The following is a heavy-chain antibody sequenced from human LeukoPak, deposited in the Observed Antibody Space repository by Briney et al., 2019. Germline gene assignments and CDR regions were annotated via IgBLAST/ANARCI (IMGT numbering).Heavy chain of an antibody. J-gene: IGHJ4*02. V-gene: IGHV3-53*01. CDR2: IYSGGST. Sequence: PGGSLRLSCAASGFTVSSNYMSWVRQAPGKGLEWVSVIYSGGSTYYADSVKGRFTISRDNSKNTLYLQMNSLRAEDTAVYYCARAQGGASIFGVVPYYFDYWGQGTLVTVSS. D-gene: IGHD3-3*01. CDR1: GFTVSSNY. CDR3: ARAQGGASIFGVVPYYFDY.